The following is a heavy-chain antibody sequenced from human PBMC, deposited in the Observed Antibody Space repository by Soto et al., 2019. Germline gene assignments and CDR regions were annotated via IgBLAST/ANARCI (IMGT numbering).Heavy chain of an antibody. CDR2: ISQDGTEK. CDR1: GFDFSDYR. CDR3: AKIISRGTGDAFHV. D-gene: IGHD1-1*01. V-gene: IGHV3-30*18. J-gene: IGHJ3*01. Sequence: QVLLVESGGGVVQPGRSLRLSCAASGFDFSDYRMHWVRQAPGTGLEWVGAISQDGTEKFYGESTLGRFTISRDNSERTLSLQMDSLRPEDTAVYFFAKIISRGTGDAFHVWGQGTKVTVSS.